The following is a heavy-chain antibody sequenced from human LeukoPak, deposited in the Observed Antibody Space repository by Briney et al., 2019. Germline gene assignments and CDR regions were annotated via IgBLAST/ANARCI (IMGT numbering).Heavy chain of an antibody. CDR1: GYTFTGYY. V-gene: IGHV1-2*06. Sequence: AAVNVSCKPSGYTFTGYYMHWVRQAPGQGLDWMGRINPNSGGTNYAQKFQGRVTMTSDTSISTAYMELSRLRSDDTAVYYCARAPPPDNLTGYHAYFDYWGQGTLVTVSS. CDR3: ARAPPPDNLTGYHAYFDY. CDR2: INPNSGGT. D-gene: IGHD3-9*01. J-gene: IGHJ4*02.